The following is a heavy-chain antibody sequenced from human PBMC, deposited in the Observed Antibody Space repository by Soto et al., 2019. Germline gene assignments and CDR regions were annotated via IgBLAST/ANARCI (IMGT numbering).Heavy chain of an antibody. CDR3: AKDTYYHDSSGYYVFDY. D-gene: IGHD3-22*01. V-gene: IGHV3-30*18. CDR1: GFTFSSYG. CDR2: ISFDGRNK. Sequence: GGSLRLSCAASGFTFSSYGMHWVRQAPGKGLEWVAVISFDGRNKYYADSVKGRFTISRDNSKNAVYLQMNSLRAEDTAVYYCAKDTYYHDSSGYYVFDYWGQGTQVTVSS. J-gene: IGHJ4*02.